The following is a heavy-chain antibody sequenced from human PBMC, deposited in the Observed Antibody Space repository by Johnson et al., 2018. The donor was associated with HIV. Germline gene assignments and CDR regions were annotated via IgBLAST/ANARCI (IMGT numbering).Heavy chain of an antibody. CDR3: AGGRDLRAFDI. Sequence: EVQLVESGGGLIQPGRSLTLSCTASGFILGDYALSWFRQAPGKGLEWVGFIRTKAYGGTTEYAASVKDRFTISRDYSKSVVYLLMNTLEMDDTAVYFCAGGRDLRAFDILGQGTMVTVSS. V-gene: IGHV3-49*03. D-gene: IGHD2-21*02. J-gene: IGHJ3*02. CDR2: IRTKAYGGTT. CDR1: GFILGDYA.